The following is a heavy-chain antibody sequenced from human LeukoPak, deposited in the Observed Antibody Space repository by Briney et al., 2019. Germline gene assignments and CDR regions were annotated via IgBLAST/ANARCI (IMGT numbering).Heavy chain of an antibody. J-gene: IGHJ3*02. CDR3: AKGPYCSGAFDI. V-gene: IGHV4-39*07. Sequence: PSETLSLTCTVSGGSISTSNYYWGWIRQPPGKGLEWIGNIFYSGSTYYSPSVKSRVTISLDTSRNQFSLKLSSVTAADTAVYFCAKGPYCSGAFDIWGQGTMVTVSS. CDR1: GGSISTSNYY. D-gene: IGHD3-10*01. CDR2: IFYSGST.